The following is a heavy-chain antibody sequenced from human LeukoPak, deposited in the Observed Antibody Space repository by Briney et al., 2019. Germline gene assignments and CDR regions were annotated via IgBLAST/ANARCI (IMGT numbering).Heavy chain of an antibody. J-gene: IGHJ3*02. D-gene: IGHD3-22*01. V-gene: IGHV4-34*01. CDR1: GGSFSGYY. Sequence: SETLSLTCAVYGGSFSGYYWSWIRQPPGKGLEWIGEINHSGSTNYNPSLKSRVTISVDTSKNHFSLKLSSVTAADTAVYYCARKRITMIVVVIRAFDIWGQGTMVTVSS. CDR3: ARKRITMIVVVIRAFDI. CDR2: INHSGST.